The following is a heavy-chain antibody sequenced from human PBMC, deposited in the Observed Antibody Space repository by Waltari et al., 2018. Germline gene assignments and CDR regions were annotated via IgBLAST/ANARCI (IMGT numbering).Heavy chain of an antibody. CDR1: GFTVSSNY. D-gene: IGHD3-22*01. CDR2: SYSVGST. V-gene: IGHV3-53*01. J-gene: IGHJ4*02. Sequence: EVQLVESGGGLIQPGGSLRLSCADSGFTVSSNYMSWVRQAPGKGLGCVSVSYSVGSTYYADSVKGRFTIARDNSKTTLYLQMNSLRAEDTAVYYCARFDSSGYSSFDYWGQGTLVTVSS. CDR3: ARFDSSGYSSFDY.